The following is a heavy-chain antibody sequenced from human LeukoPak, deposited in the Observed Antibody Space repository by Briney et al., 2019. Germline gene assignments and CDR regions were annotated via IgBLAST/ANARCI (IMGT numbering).Heavy chain of an antibody. CDR1: GYTFTSYD. CDR3: ARRGLRYFDWLSPYYGMDV. Sequence: GASVKVSCKASGYTFTSYDINWVRQATGQGLEWMGWMNPNSGNTGYAQKFQGRVTMTRNTSISTAYMELSSLRSEDTAVYYCARRGLRYFDWLSPYYGMDVWGQGTTVTVSS. J-gene: IGHJ6*02. V-gene: IGHV1-8*01. D-gene: IGHD3-9*01. CDR2: MNPNSGNT.